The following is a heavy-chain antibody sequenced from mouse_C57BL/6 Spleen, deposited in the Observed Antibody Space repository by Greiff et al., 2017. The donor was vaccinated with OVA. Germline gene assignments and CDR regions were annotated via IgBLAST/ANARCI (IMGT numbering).Heavy chain of an antibody. D-gene: IGHD2-1*01. Sequence: EVHLVESGGGLVKPGGSLKLSCAASGFTFSDYGMHWVRQAPEKGLEWVAYISSGSSTIYYADTVKGRFTISRDNAKNTLFLQMTSLRSEDTAMYYCARRNYYDYAMDYWGQGTSVTVSS. CDR1: GFTFSDYG. CDR2: ISSGSSTI. J-gene: IGHJ4*01. CDR3: ARRNYYDYAMDY. V-gene: IGHV5-17*01.